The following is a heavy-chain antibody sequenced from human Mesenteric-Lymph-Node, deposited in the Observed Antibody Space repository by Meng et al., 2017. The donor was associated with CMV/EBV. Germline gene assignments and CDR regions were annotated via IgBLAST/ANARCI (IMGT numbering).Heavy chain of an antibody. CDR1: GGSISSYY. D-gene: IGHD1-26*01. J-gene: IGHJ3*02. CDR2: IYYSGST. Sequence: SETLSLTCTVSGGSISSYYWSWIRQPPGKGLEWIGYIYYSGSTNYNPSLKSRVTISVDTSKNQFSLKLSSVPAADTAVYYCAGTGSYDRDAFDIWGQGTMVTVSS. CDR3: AGTGSYDRDAFDI. V-gene: IGHV4-59*12.